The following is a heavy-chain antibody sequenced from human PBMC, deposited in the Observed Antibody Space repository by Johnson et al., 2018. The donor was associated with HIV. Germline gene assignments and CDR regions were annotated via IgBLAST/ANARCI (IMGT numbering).Heavy chain of an antibody. CDR1: GFTFSNYA. D-gene: IGHD1-1*01. V-gene: IGHV3-64*01. CDR2: ISSNGGST. Sequence: VQLVESGGGLVQPGGSVRLSCAASGFTFSNYAMHWVRQAPGKGLEYVSAISSNGGSTYYANSVKCRFTISRDNAKNSMYLQMNSLRAEDTAVYYCASRYTVDAFDIWGQGTMVTVSS. CDR3: ASRYTVDAFDI. J-gene: IGHJ3*02.